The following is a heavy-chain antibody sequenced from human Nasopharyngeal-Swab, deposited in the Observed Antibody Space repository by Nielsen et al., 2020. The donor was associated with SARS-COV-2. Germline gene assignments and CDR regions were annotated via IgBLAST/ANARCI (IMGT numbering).Heavy chain of an antibody. CDR2: VHYSGNT. Sequence: SETLSLTCTVSGGSISSYYWSWIRQAPGKGLERIGYVHYSGNTNYNPSLKSRVTISVDTSKNQFSLKVTSVTAADTAVYYCARSGGYRGWFDPWGQGTLVTVPS. D-gene: IGHD5-12*01. V-gene: IGHV4-59*08. J-gene: IGHJ5*02. CDR1: GGSISSYY. CDR3: ARSGGYRGWFDP.